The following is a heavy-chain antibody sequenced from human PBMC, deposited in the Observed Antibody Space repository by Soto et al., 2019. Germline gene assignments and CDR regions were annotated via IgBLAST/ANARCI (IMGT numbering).Heavy chain of an antibody. D-gene: IGHD2-2*01. CDR3: ASFPRVVVPAAMLGYYYYGMDV. V-gene: IGHV4-39*01. J-gene: IGHJ6*02. CDR2: IYYSGST. CDR1: GGSISSSSYY. Sequence: SETLSLTCTVSGGSISSSSYYWGWIRQPPGKGLEWIGSIYYSGSTYYNPSLKSRVTISVDTSKNQFSLKLSSVTAADTAVYYCASFPRVVVPAAMLGYYYYGMDVWGQGTTVTVSS.